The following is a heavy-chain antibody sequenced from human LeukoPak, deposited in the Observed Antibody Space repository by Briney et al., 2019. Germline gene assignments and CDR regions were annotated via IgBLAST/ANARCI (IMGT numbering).Heavy chain of an antibody. Sequence: PGGSLRLSCAASGFTFSSYWMSWVRQAPGKGLEWVANIKQDGSEKYYVDSMKGRFTISRDNAKNSLYLQMNSLRAEDTAVYYCARDGSGSYFRFDPWGQGTLVTVSS. CDR1: GFTFSSYW. CDR2: IKQDGSEK. D-gene: IGHD1-26*01. V-gene: IGHV3-7*01. CDR3: ARDGSGSYFRFDP. J-gene: IGHJ5*02.